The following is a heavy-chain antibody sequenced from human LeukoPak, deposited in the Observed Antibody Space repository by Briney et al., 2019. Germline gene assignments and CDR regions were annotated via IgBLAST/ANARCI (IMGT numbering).Heavy chain of an antibody. CDR1: GYTFTGYY. J-gene: IGHJ6*02. D-gene: IGHD3-3*01. V-gene: IGHV1-2*02. CDR2: INPNSGGT. Sequence: ASVKVSCKASGYTFTGYYMHWVRQAPGQGLEWMGWINPNSGGTNYAQKFQGRVTMTRDTSISTAYMELSWLTSDDTAVYYCARVAYYDFVYYGMDVSGQGTTVIVSS. CDR3: ARVAYYDFVYYGMDV.